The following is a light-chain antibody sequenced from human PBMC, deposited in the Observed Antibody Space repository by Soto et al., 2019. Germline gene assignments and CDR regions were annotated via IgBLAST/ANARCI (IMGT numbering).Light chain of an antibody. CDR1: QSISGA. J-gene: IGKJ1*01. Sequence: EIVMTQSPATLSVSPGGRATLSCRASQSISGALAWYQQKPGQAPRLLIYGASTRATSSPARFSGSGSGTDFTLTISSLQSEDFAVYYCQRYNNWPWTFGQGTKVDIK. CDR3: QRYNNWPWT. V-gene: IGKV3-15*01. CDR2: GAS.